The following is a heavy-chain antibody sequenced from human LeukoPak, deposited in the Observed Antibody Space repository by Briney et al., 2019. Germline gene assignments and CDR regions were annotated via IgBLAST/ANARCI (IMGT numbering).Heavy chain of an antibody. J-gene: IGHJ6*02. CDR1: GGSISNENW. CDR2: IYHSGST. Sequence: PSGTLSLTCAVSGGSISNENWWGWVRRPTGKGLEWIGEIYHSGSTNYIPSLKSRVTISVDKSKNQFSLKLTSVTAADTAVYYCAGSPIGYGMDVWGQGTTVTVSS. CDR3: AGSPIGYGMDV. V-gene: IGHV4-4*02.